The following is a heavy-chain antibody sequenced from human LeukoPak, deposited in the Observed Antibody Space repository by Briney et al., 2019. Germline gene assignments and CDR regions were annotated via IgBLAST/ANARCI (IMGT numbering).Heavy chain of an antibody. V-gene: IGHV1-8*03. CDR1: GYTFTSYD. J-gene: IGHJ3*02. CDR2: MNPNSGNT. D-gene: IGHD6-6*01. CDR3: ARESSSRIAFDI. Sequence: GASVKVSCKASGYTFTSYDINWVRQATGQGLEWMGWMNPNSGNTGYAQKFQGRVTITWNTSISTAYMELSSLRSEDTAVYYCARESSSRIAFDIWGQGTMVTVSS.